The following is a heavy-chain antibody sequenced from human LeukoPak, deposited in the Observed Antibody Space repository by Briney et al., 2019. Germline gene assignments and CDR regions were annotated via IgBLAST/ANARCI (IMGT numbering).Heavy chain of an antibody. V-gene: IGHV4-59*01. CDR3: ARETSLPGYSGGLGFNY. CDR2: IYDSGTT. CDR1: GSSISNWY. J-gene: IGHJ3*01. Sequence: SETLSLTCTVSGSSISNWYWSWIRQPPGKGLEWIGHIYDSGTTNYNPSLKTRVTISLDTSKNQVSLKLRSVTAADTAIYYCARETSLPGYSGGLGFNYWGQGTMVTVSS. D-gene: IGHD6-19*01.